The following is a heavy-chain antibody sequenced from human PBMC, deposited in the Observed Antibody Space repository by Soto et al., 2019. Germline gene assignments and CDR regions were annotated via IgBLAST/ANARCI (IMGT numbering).Heavy chain of an antibody. D-gene: IGHD6-19*01. J-gene: IGHJ4*02. CDR3: ARRHSGWYVDY. Sequence: EVQLLESGGGLVQPGGSLRLSCAASGFIFSSYAMSWVRQAPGKGLEWVAAISGSGGSTYNADSVKGRFTISRDNSKKTLYLQGNSLRAEDTAVYYCARRHSGWYVDYWGQGPLVTVSS. CDR1: GFIFSSYA. CDR2: ISGSGGST. V-gene: IGHV3-23*01.